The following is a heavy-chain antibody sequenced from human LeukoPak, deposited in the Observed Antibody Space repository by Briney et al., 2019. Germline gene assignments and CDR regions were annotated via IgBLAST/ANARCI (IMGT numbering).Heavy chain of an antibody. Sequence: PGGSLRLSCAATGCTFSSYSMNWVRQAPGKGLEWVSYISSSSSTIYYADSVKGRFTISRDNAKNSLYLQMNSLRAEDTAVYYCARGEDIVVVPAALAFDIWGQGTMVTVSS. J-gene: IGHJ3*02. D-gene: IGHD2-2*01. CDR2: ISSSSSTI. CDR3: ARGEDIVVVPAALAFDI. V-gene: IGHV3-48*01. CDR1: GCTFSSYS.